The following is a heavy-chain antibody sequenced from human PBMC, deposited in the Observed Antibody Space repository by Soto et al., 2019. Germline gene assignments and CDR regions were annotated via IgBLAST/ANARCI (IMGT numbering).Heavy chain of an antibody. J-gene: IGHJ4*02. V-gene: IGHV4-31*03. CDR2: IYYSGST. CDR1: GGSISSGGYY. Sequence: SETLSLTCTVSGGSISSGGYYWSWIRQHPGKGLEWIGYIYYSGSTYYNPSLKSRVTISVDTSKNQFSLKLSSVTAADTAVYYCARVAYYSHVPGIDYWGQGTLVTVSS. D-gene: IGHD3-22*01. CDR3: ARVAYYSHVPGIDY.